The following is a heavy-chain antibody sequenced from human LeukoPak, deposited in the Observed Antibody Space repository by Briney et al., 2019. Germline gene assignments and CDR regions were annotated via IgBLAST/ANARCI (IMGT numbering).Heavy chain of an antibody. CDR1: GFTFGNSW. D-gene: IGHD1-14*01. V-gene: IGHV3-74*01. J-gene: IGHJ3*01. Sequence: GGSLRLSCAASGFTFGNSWVHWVRLAPGKGLVWVSLINADGSTTTYADSVKGRFTISRDNARNTLSLQMNSLTIEDTAVYYCVVVVEPPDSDGFDVWGQGTMITVSS. CDR3: VVVVEPPDSDGFDV. CDR2: INADGSTT.